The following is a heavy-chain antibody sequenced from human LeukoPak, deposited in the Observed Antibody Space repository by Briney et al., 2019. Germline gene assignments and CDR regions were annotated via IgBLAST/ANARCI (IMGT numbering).Heavy chain of an antibody. J-gene: IGHJ4*02. D-gene: IGHD2-15*01. CDR2: FDPEDGET. Sequence: ASVKVSCKVSGYTLTELSMHWVRQAPGKGLEWMGGFDPEDGETIYAQKFQGRVTITADKSTSTAYMELSSLRSEDTAVYYCARDPVDSDYWGQGTLVTVSS. V-gene: IGHV1-24*01. CDR1: GYTLTELS. CDR3: ARDPVDSDY.